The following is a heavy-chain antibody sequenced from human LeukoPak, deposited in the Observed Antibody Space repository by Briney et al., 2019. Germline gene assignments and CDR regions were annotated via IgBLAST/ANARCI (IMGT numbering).Heavy chain of an antibody. V-gene: IGHV4-39*07. CDR2: IYYSGST. CDR1: GGSISSSSYY. D-gene: IGHD2-15*01. J-gene: IGHJ6*03. CDR3: VAGYCSGGSCYSPITYYMDV. Sequence: SETLSLTCTVSGGSISSSSYYWGWIRQPPGKGLEWIGSIYYSGSTYYNPSLKSRVTISVDTSKNQFSLKLSSVTAADTAVYYCVAGYCSGGSCYSPITYYMDVWGKGTTVTVSS.